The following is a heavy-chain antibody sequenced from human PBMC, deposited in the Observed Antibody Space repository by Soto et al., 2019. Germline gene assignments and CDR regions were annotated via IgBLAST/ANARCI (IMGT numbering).Heavy chain of an antibody. CDR2: ISYDGRNK. CDR3: VKDGSSGWPYFYDMDV. CDR1: GFTFSSYG. Sequence: GSLRLSCAASGFTFSSYGMHWVRQAPGKGLEWVAVISYDGRNKYYADAVKGRFTISRDNSKNTLYLQMSSLRAEDTAVYYCVKDGSSGWPYFYDMDVWGQGTTVTVSS. D-gene: IGHD6-19*01. J-gene: IGHJ6*02. V-gene: IGHV3-30*18.